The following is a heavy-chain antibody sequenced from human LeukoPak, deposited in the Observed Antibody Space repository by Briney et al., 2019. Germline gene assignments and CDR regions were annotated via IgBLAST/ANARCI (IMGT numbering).Heavy chain of an antibody. V-gene: IGHV4-59*01. D-gene: IGHD1-26*01. J-gene: IGHJ4*02. CDR2: ISYNGRT. CDR1: GGSLSSYF. Sequence: SETLSLTCTVSGGSLSSYFWSWIRQPPEKGLEWIGYISYNGRTNYNPSLKSRVIISVDTSKSQFSLNLSSVTAADTAVYYCARGGASSRYFDYWGQGTLVTVSS. CDR3: ARGGASSRYFDY.